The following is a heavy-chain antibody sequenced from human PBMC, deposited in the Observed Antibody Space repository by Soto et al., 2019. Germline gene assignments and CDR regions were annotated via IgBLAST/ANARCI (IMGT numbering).Heavy chain of an antibody. J-gene: IGHJ5*02. CDR1: GRSVSRGGYY. CDR3: VRDRALDSSGHWFDT. CDR2: IYHIGSP. D-gene: IGHD6-19*01. Sequence: TLSLTGTVSGRSVSRGGYYWTWIRQHPGRGLEWIGYIYHIGSPYYNPSLESRVTISLDTSKNQFSLNLTSATAADTAIYYCVRDRALDSSGHWFDTWGQGTLVTVPQ. V-gene: IGHV4-31*03.